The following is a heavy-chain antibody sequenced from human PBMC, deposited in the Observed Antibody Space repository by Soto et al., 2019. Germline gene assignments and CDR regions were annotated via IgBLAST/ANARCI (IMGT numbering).Heavy chain of an antibody. CDR3: ARPRAGGLEYYYDSSGYWY. CDR1: GFTFSSYS. Sequence: GGSLRLSCAASGFTFSSYSMNWVRQAPGKGLEWVSSISSSSSYIYYADSVKGRFTISRDNAKNSLYLQMNSLRAEDTAVYYCARPRAGGLEYYYDSSGYWYWGQGTLVTVSS. V-gene: IGHV3-21*01. J-gene: IGHJ4*02. D-gene: IGHD3-22*01. CDR2: ISSSSSYI.